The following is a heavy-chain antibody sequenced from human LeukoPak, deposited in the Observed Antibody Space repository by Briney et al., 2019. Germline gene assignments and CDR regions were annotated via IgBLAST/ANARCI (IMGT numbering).Heavy chain of an antibody. CDR3: ARENSNSWYLDY. V-gene: IGHV4-59*01. CDR1: GGSISTYY. Sequence: PSETLSLTCTVSGGSISTYYWSWIRQPPGKGLEWIGYIYNSGSTNYNPSLKSRVTISVDTSKNQFSLKLSSVTAADTAVYYWARENSNSWYLDYWGQGTLVTVSS. J-gene: IGHJ4*02. CDR2: IYNSGST. D-gene: IGHD6-13*01.